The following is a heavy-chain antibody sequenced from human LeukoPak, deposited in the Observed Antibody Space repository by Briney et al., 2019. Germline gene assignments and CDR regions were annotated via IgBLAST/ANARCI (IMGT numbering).Heavy chain of an antibody. D-gene: IGHD3-10*01. V-gene: IGHV3-21*01. Sequence: GRSLRLSCAASGFTFSSYSMNGVRQAPGKGLEWVSSISSSSSYIYYADSVKGRFTISRDNAKNSLYLQMNSLRAEDTAVYYCARDRAGDYGMDVWGQGTTVTVSS. CDR2: ISSSSSYI. J-gene: IGHJ6*02. CDR3: ARDRAGDYGMDV. CDR1: GFTFSSYS.